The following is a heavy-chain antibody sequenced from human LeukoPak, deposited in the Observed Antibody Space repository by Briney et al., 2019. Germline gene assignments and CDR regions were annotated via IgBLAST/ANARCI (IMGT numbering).Heavy chain of an antibody. D-gene: IGHD2-8*02. CDR3: ARVLSEGCFDP. V-gene: IGHV1-2*02. Sequence: ASVKVSCKASGYTFTGYYMHWVRQAPGQGLEWMGWINPNSGGTNYAQQFQGRVTMTRDTSISTAYMELSRLRSDDTAVYYCARVLSEGCFDPWGQGTLVTVSS. J-gene: IGHJ5*02. CDR1: GYTFTGYY. CDR2: INPNSGGT.